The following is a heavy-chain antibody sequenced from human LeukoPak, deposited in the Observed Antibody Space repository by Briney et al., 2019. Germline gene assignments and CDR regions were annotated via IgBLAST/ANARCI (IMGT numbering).Heavy chain of an antibody. CDR3: ARDRLTYYSGSGSDF. J-gene: IGHJ4*02. CDR1: GYTFTAYG. D-gene: IGHD3-10*01. Sequence: ASVKVSCKASGYTFTAYGISWVRQAPGQGIEWMGWISVYNGNTNYTPKLQGRVTMTSDTSTSTAYMELRSLRSDDTAVYYCARDRLTYYSGSGSDFWGQGTLVTVSS. V-gene: IGHV1-18*01. CDR2: ISVYNGNT.